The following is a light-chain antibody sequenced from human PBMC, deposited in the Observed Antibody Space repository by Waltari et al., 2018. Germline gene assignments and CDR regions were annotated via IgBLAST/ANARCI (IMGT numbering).Light chain of an antibody. Sequence: EIVLTQSPATLSLSPGERASLSCRASQTVSNNLAWYQQKPGQAPRLLISDASNRATGIPARFSRSGSGTDFTLTIHCLEPEAFAVYYCQNRDNWPLLITFGPGTKVDF. CDR3: QNRDNWPLLIT. CDR1: QTVSNN. V-gene: IGKV3-11*01. CDR2: DAS. J-gene: IGKJ3*01.